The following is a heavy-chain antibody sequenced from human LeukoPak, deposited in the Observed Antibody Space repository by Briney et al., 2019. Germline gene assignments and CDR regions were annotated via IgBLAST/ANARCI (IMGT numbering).Heavy chain of an antibody. Sequence: GGSLRLSCAASGFTFSSYAMTWVRQAPGKGLQWVSAISGDATGTYYADSVKGRFTISRDNSKNTLHLQMNNLRAEDTAVYYCAKDRTGGSSWYTCFDYWGQGTLVSVSS. CDR1: GFTFSSYA. V-gene: IGHV3-23*01. D-gene: IGHD6-13*01. J-gene: IGHJ4*02. CDR2: ISGDATGT. CDR3: AKDRTGGSSWYTCFDY.